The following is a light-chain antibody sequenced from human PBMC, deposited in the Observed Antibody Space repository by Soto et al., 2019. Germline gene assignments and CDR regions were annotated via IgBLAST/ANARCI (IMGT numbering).Light chain of an antibody. V-gene: IGLV2-14*03. CDR2: DVT. CDR3: NSYTSSSTYV. J-gene: IGLJ1*01. Sequence: QSVLTQPASVSGSPGQSITISCTGTSSVVGGFNYVSWYQQHPGKAPKLMIYDVTNRPSGVSYRFSGSNSGNTASLTISGLQAEDEADSYCNSYTSSSTYVFGPGTKVTVL. CDR1: SSVVGGFNY.